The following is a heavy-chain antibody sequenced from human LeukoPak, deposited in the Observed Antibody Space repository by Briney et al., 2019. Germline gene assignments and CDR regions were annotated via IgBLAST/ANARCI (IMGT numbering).Heavy chain of an antibody. CDR2: IIPIFGTA. CDR3: ARGSKVLVAATYD. J-gene: IGHJ4*02. Sequence: ASVKVSGKASGGTFSSYAISWVRQAPGQGLEWMGGIIPIFGTANYAQKFQGRVTITTDESTSTAYMELSSLRSEDTAVYYCARGSKVLVAATYDWGQGTLVTVSS. D-gene: IGHD2-15*01. CDR1: GGTFSSYA. V-gene: IGHV1-69*05.